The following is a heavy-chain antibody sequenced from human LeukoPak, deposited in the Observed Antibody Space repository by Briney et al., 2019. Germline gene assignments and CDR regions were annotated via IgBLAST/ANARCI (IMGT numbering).Heavy chain of an antibody. CDR2: ISAYNGNT. CDR3: ARSGVVATMGDYYYYYYMDV. J-gene: IGHJ6*03. D-gene: IGHD5-24*01. Sequence: GASVKVSCKASGYTFTSYGISWVRQAPGQGLEWMGWISAYNGNTNYAQKLQGRVTMTTDTSTSTAYMELSSLRSEDTAVYYCARSGVVATMGDYYYYYYMDVWGKGTTVTVSS. CDR1: GYTFTSYG. V-gene: IGHV1-18*01.